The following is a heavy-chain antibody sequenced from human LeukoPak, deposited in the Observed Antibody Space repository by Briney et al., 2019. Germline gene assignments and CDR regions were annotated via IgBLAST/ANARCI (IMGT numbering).Heavy chain of an antibody. CDR3: ARGQWLREYDY. D-gene: IGHD6-19*01. J-gene: IGHJ4*02. V-gene: IGHV1-69*13. CDR1: GGTFSSYA. Sequence: GASVKVSCKASGGTFSSYAISWVRQAPGQGLEWMGGIIPIFGTANYAQKFQGRVTITADESTSTAYMELRSLRPDDTAVYYCARGQWLREYDYWGQGTLVTVPS. CDR2: IIPIFGTA.